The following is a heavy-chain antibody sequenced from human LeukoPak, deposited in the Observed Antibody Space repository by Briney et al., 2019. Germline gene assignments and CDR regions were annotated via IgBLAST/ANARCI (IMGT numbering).Heavy chain of an antibody. CDR2: IYNTGST. V-gene: IGHV4-59*01. D-gene: IGHD3-9*01. Sequence: SETLSLTCAVYGGSFRGYYWSWIRQSPGKGLEWIGYIYNTGSTNHNPSLKSRVTILVDTSKNQFSLKLGSVTAADTAVYYCAREGGTGYYYDYWGQGTLVTVSS. CDR1: GGSFRGYY. CDR3: AREGGTGYYYDY. J-gene: IGHJ4*02.